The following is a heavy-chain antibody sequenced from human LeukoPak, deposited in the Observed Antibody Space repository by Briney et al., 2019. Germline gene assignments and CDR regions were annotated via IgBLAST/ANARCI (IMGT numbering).Heavy chain of an antibody. D-gene: IGHD3-22*01. J-gene: IGHJ4*02. CDR2: IIPIFGTA. Sequence: SVKVSCKASGGTFSSYAISWVRQAPGQGLEWMGGIIPIFGTANYAQKFQGRVTITADESTSTAHMELSSLRSEDTAVYYCARGPTRDYYDSSGPFDYWGQGTLVTVSS. CDR3: ARGPTRDYYDSSGPFDY. V-gene: IGHV1-69*13. CDR1: GGTFSSYA.